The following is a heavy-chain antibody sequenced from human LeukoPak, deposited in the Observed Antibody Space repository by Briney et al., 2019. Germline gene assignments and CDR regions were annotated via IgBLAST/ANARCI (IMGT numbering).Heavy chain of an antibody. CDR1: GFIFSSYG. D-gene: IGHD6-6*01. CDR2: IGSSGSAI. V-gene: IGHV3-48*04. Sequence: PGRSLRLSCAASGFIFSSYGMTWIRQAPGKGLEWVSYIGSSGSAIYYADPVKRRFTISRDNAKNSLYLQMNSLRADDTAVYYCAREGSSYGMDVWGQGTTVTVSS. CDR3: AREGSSYGMDV. J-gene: IGHJ6*02.